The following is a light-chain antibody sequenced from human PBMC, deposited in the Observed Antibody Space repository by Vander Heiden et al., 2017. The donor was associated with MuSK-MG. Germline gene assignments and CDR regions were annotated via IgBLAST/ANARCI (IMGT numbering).Light chain of an antibody. J-gene: IGKJ5*01. Sequence: DIQMTQSPSSLSASVGDRVTITCQASQDIRKYLNWYQQKAGKAPQLLIYDASNLETGVPSRFSGGGFETNFTFTISGLQPDDFATYYCQQYDSLPNAFGQGTRLEMK. CDR1: QDIRKY. V-gene: IGKV1-33*01. CDR3: QQYDSLPNA. CDR2: DAS.